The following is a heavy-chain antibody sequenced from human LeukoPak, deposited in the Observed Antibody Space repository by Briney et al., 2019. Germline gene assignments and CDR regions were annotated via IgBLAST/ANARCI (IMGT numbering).Heavy chain of an antibody. CDR3: AKPYDSSGYYLTDY. CDR2: ISGSGGST. J-gene: IGHJ4*02. Sequence: HPGGSLRLSCAASGFTFSSYAMSWVRQAPGKGLEWVSAISGSGGSTYYADSVKGRFTISRDNSKNTLYLQMNSLRAEDTALYYCAKPYDSSGYYLTDYWGQGTLVTVSS. CDR1: GFTFSSYA. D-gene: IGHD3-22*01. V-gene: IGHV3-23*01.